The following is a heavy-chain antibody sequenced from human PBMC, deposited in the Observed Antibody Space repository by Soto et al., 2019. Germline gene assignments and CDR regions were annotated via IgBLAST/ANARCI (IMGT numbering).Heavy chain of an antibody. CDR2: IIPVFGTP. J-gene: IGHJ6*02. CDR3: ARERSVGYCITTTCPKPFYYYAMDG. V-gene: IGHV1-69*13. D-gene: IGHD2-2*01. Sequence: AVKVSCKASGRTFTNYAFSWVRQAPGQGLEWMGGIIPVFGTPDYAQKFQGRVTITADESTRTASMELSSLRSDDTAVYYCARERSVGYCITTTCPKPFYYYAMDGWGQGTTVTVSS. CDR1: GRTFTNYA.